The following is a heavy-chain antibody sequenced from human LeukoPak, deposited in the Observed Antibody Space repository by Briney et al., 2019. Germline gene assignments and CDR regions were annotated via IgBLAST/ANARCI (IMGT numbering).Heavy chain of an antibody. J-gene: IGHJ4*02. CDR3: ARQMQSHGNFDS. CDR2: LGTAGDT. V-gene: IGHV3-13*01. CDR1: GFTVSSYA. D-gene: IGHD1-26*01. Sequence: PSGGSLRLSCAASGFTVSSYAMHWVRQPIGKGLEWVSALGTAGDTFYPGSVKGRFTISRENARNSLYLQMNSLRAEDTAMYYCARQMQSHGNFDSWGQGTLVTVSS.